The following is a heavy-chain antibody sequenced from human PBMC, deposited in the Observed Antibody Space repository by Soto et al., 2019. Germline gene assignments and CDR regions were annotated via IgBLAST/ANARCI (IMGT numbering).Heavy chain of an antibody. J-gene: IGHJ4*02. CDR1: GFTFSSYA. CDR3: ARRLVGGFDY. V-gene: IGHV3-30-3*01. D-gene: IGHD3-22*01. Sequence: QVQLVESGGGVVQPGRSLRLSCAASGFTFSSYAMHWVRQAPGKGLEWVAVISYDGSNKYYADSVKGRFTISRDNSKNTLYLQMNSLRAEDTAVYYCARRLVGGFDYWGQGTLVTVSS. CDR2: ISYDGSNK.